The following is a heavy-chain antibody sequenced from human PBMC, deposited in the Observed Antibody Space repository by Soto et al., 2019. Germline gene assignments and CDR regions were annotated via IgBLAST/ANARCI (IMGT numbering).Heavy chain of an antibody. Sequence: SVKVSCKASGGTFSSYAISWVLQAPGQGLEWMGGIIPIFGTANYAQKFQGRVTITADESTSTAYMELSSLRSEDTAVYYCARDNLKGVRGVITGFYFDYWGQGTLVTVSS. V-gene: IGHV1-69*13. CDR3: ARDNLKGVRGVITGFYFDY. J-gene: IGHJ4*02. CDR1: GGTFSSYA. D-gene: IGHD3-10*01. CDR2: IIPIFGTA.